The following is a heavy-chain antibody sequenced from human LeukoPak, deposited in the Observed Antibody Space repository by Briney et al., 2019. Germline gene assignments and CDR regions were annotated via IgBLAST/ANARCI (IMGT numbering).Heavy chain of an antibody. CDR3: GREILEPGKTLTY. J-gene: IGHJ4*02. V-gene: IGHV3-74*01. CDR1: RFTFRNYW. CDR2: INDDGTFT. D-gene: IGHD1-14*01. Sequence: GGSLRLSCAASRFTFRNYWMHWVRQVPGKGLVWVSRINDDGTFTTYADSVKGRFTISRDNAKNTLYLQMNSLRAEDTAVYYCGREILEPGKTLTYWGQGSLITVSS.